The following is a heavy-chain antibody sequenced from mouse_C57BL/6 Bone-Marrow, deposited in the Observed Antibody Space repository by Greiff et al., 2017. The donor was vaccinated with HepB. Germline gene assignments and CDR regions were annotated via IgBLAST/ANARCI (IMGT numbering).Heavy chain of an antibody. Sequence: QVQLQQSGAGLVRPGTSVKVSCKASGYAFTNYLIEWVKQRPGQGLEWIGVINPGSGGTNYNEKFKGKATLTADKSSSTAYMQLSSLTSEDSAVYFCARDDYAFDYWGQGTTLTVSS. D-gene: IGHD2-4*01. J-gene: IGHJ2*01. CDR1: GYAFTNYL. CDR3: ARDDYAFDY. V-gene: IGHV1-54*01. CDR2: INPGSGGT.